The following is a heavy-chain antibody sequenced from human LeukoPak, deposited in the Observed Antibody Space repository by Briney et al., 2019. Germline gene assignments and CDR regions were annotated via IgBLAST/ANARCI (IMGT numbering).Heavy chain of an antibody. CDR2: IYSGGST. Sequence: GGSLRLSCAASGFTVSSNYMSWVRQAPGKGLEWVSVIYSGGSTYYTDSVKGRFTISRDNSKNTLYLQMNSLRAEDTAVYYCARAFPYSSGWRDAFDIWGQGTMVTVSS. V-gene: IGHV3-66*02. CDR1: GFTVSSNY. D-gene: IGHD6-19*01. J-gene: IGHJ3*02. CDR3: ARAFPYSSGWRDAFDI.